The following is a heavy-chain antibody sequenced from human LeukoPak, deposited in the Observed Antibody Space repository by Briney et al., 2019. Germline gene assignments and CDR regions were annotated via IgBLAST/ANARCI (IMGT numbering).Heavy chain of an antibody. CDR3: AKARYCSSTSCYTPYYFDY. D-gene: IGHD2-2*02. Sequence: GGSLRLSCAASGFTVSSNYMNWVRQAPGKGLEWVSVIYGGGNIYYADSVKGRFTISRDNSKNTLYLQMNSLRAEDTAVYYCAKARYCSSTSCYTPYYFDYWGQGTLVTVSS. CDR2: IYGGGNI. V-gene: IGHV3-53*01. J-gene: IGHJ4*02. CDR1: GFTVSSNY.